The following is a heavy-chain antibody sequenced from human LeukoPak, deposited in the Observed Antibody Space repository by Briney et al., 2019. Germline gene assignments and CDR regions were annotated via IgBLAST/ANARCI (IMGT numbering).Heavy chain of an antibody. CDR1: GGSISSYY. V-gene: IGHV4-4*07. Sequence: SETLSLTCTVSGGSISSYYWSWIRQPAGKGLEWIGRIYTSGSTNYNPSLKSRVTMSVDTSKNQFSLKLSSVTAADTAVYYCARESGGAGTHYYYYMDVWGKGTTVTVSS. CDR3: ARESGGAGTHYYYYMDV. J-gene: IGHJ6*03. CDR2: IYTSGST. D-gene: IGHD1-1*01.